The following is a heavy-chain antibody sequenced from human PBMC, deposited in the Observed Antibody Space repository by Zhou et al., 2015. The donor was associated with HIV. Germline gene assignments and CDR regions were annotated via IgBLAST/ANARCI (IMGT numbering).Heavy chain of an antibody. V-gene: IGHV1-69*01. CDR1: GGTFSSYA. CDR3: ARDALTYYYDSSGYYHFDY. D-gene: IGHD3-22*01. Sequence: QVQLVQSGAEVKKPGSSVKVSCKASGGTFSSYAISWVRQAPGQGLEWMGGIIPIFGTANYAQKFQGRVTITADESTSTAYMELSSLRSEDTAVYYCARDALTYYYDSSGYYHFDYWGQGTLVTVSS. J-gene: IGHJ4*02. CDR2: IIPIFGTA.